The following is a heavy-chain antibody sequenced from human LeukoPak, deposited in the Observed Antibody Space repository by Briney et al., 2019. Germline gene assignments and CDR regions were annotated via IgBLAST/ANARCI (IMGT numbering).Heavy chain of an antibody. Sequence: PGGSLRLSCEVSGFTFRNYGMNWVRQAPGKGLEWVGRIKSKTDGGTTDYAAPVKGRFTISRDDSKNTLYLQMNSLKTEDAAVYYCTRAGRYYYYYYMDVWGKGTTVTVSS. CDR2: IKSKTDGGTT. J-gene: IGHJ6*03. V-gene: IGHV3-15*01. CDR3: TRAGRYYYYYYMDV. CDR1: GFTFRNYG.